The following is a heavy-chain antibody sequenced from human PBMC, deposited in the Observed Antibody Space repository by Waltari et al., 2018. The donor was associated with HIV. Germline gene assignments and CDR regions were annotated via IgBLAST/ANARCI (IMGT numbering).Heavy chain of an antibody. Sequence: QVQLVQSGAAVQKPGSSEKVSCKASGGTFSSYAISWVRTAIGQGLEWMGGIIPIFGTANYAQKFQGRVTITADESTSTAYMELSSLRSEDTAVYYCAIFPGGVVAATGEGWFDPWGQGTLVTVSS. CDR2: IIPIFGTA. CDR3: AIFPGGVVAATGEGWFDP. V-gene: IGHV1-69*01. D-gene: IGHD2-15*01. J-gene: IGHJ5*02. CDR1: GGTFSSYA.